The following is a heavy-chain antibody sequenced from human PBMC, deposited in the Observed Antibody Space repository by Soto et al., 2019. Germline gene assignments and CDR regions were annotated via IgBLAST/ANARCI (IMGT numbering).Heavy chain of an antibody. CDR1: GFTFSTYG. J-gene: IGHJ4*02. CDR2: ISDDGSNK. CDR3: VKTKNMGGNDYKFAQ. V-gene: IGHV3-30*18. Sequence: QVQLVESGGGVVRPGRSLRLSCAASGFTFSTYGMHWVRQAPGKGLEWVAVISDDGSNKYYVDSVRGRFTISRDNSENTLYLQMNSLRAEDTSVYYCVKTKNMGGNDYKFAQWGQGTLVTVSS. D-gene: IGHD5-12*01.